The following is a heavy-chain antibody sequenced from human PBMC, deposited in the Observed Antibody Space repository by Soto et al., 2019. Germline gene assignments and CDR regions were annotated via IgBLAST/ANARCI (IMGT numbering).Heavy chain of an antibody. V-gene: IGHV1-8*01. J-gene: IGHJ3*02. CDR1: GYTFTEND. Sequence: ASVKVSCKASGYTFTENDINWVRQATGQGLEWMGWMNPNSGNTGYAQKFQGRVTMTSDNSITTAYMELSSLRSEDTAVYYCARDRGYDILTGSLAKISAFDIWGQGTMVTV. D-gene: IGHD3-9*01. CDR3: ARDRGYDILTGSLAKISAFDI. CDR2: MNPNSGNT.